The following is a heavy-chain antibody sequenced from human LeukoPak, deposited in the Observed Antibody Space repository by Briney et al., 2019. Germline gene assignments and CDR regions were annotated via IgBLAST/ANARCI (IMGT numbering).Heavy chain of an antibody. Sequence: SETLSLTCVVSGGSIVSGIWWSWVRQPPGKGLQWVGEIYHSGSSNYNPSLKSRVTISVDKSKNQFSLMLTSVTAADTAVYYCARKGLSPPPGPQPDTRRTAFDSWGQGTMVTVSS. CDR2: IYHSGSS. V-gene: IGHV4-4*02. CDR3: ARKGLSPPPGPQPDTRRTAFDS. D-gene: IGHD1-1*01. J-gene: IGHJ3*01. CDR1: GGSIVSGIW.